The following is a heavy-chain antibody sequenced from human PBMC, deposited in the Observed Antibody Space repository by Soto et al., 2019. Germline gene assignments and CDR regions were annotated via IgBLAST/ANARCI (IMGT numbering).Heavy chain of an antibody. CDR3: VRRDPFRKVFDH. Sequence: SETLSLTCNISGGSITDSSGGSFITYYWNWVRQPPGKGLEWIGYIYFRGRTNYNPSLRTRLTISTDTSKNQFSLRLDSVTAADTAMYYCVRRDPFRKVFDHWAPGILVTVSS. V-gene: IGHV4-59*08. CDR2: IYFRGRT. CDR1: GGSITDSSGGSFITYY. J-gene: IGHJ4*02.